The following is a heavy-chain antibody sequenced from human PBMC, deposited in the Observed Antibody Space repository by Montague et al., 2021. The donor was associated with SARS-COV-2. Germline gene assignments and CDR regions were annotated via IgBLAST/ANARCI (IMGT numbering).Heavy chain of an antibody. J-gene: IGHJ3*02. Sequence: SLRLSCAASGITFSSYAMHWVRQAPGKGLEWVAVISYDGSNKYYADSVKGRFTTSRDNSKNTLYLQMNSLRAEDTAVYYCARDPDSGSYSSDAFDIWGQGTMVTVSS. CDR3: ARDPDSGSYSSDAFDI. CDR1: GITFSSYA. D-gene: IGHD1-26*01. CDR2: ISYDGSNK. V-gene: IGHV3-30-3*01.